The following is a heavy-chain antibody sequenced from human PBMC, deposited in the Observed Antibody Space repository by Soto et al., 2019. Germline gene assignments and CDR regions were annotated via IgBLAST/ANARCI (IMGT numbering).Heavy chain of an antibody. CDR2: ISYDGSNK. D-gene: IGHD5-12*01. Sequence: VGSLRLSCAASGFTFSSYAMHWVRQAPGKGLEWVAVISYDGSNKYYADSVKGRFTISRDNSKNTLYLQMNSLRAEDTAVYCCAREVRLRSYYYYYYGMDVWGQGTTVTVSS. CDR1: GFTFSSYA. CDR3: AREVRLRSYYYYYYGMDV. J-gene: IGHJ6*02. V-gene: IGHV3-30-3*01.